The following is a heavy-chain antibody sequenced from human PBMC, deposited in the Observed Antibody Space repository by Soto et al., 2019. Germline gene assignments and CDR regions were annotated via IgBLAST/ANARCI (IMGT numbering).Heavy chain of an antibody. CDR3: ARGNSVGQLELRLVIDY. Sequence: PSETLSLTCTVSGGSISSSSYYWGWIRQPPGKGLEWIGEINHSGSTNYNPSLKSRVTISVDTSKNQFSLKLSSVTAADTAVYYCARGNSVGQLELRLVIDYWGQGTLVTVSS. V-gene: IGHV4-39*07. CDR1: GGSISSSSYY. D-gene: IGHD1-7*01. J-gene: IGHJ4*02. CDR2: INHSGST.